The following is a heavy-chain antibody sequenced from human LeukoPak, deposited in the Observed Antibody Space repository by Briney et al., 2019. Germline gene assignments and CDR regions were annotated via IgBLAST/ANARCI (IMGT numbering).Heavy chain of an antibody. CDR2: INAGNGNT. CDR3: ARESRIVGATAFDY. V-gene: IGHV1-3*03. CDR1: GYTFTSYA. Sequence: ASVKVSCKASGYTFTSYAMHWMRQAPGQRLEWMGWINAGNGNTKYSQEFQGRVTITRDTSANTAYMELSSLRSEDMAVYYCARESRIVGATAFDYWGQGTLVTVSS. D-gene: IGHD1-26*01. J-gene: IGHJ4*02.